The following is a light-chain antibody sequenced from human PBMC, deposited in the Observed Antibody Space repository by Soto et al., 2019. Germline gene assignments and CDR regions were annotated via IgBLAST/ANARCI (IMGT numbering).Light chain of an antibody. J-gene: IGKJ1*01. CDR2: QAS. V-gene: IGKV1-5*03. Sequence: DIQMTQFPSTLSVSVGDRVTITCRASQSINYWLAWYQQKPGKARKLLIYQASTLETGFPSRFSGAGSGREFTLSISSVRPDDFATYYCLQYDTSVRTFGQGTKVEIK. CDR3: LQYDTSVRT. CDR1: QSINYW.